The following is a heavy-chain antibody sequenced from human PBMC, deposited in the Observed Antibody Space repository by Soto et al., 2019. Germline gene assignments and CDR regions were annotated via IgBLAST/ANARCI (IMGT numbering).Heavy chain of an antibody. CDR2: IYYSGST. D-gene: IGHD5-18*01. CDR3: ARNKQRYNYDIDY. V-gene: IGHV4-39*01. CDR1: GGSISSTSYY. Sequence: SETLSLTCTVSGGSISSTSYYWGWIRQPPGKGLEWIGNIYYSGSTYYNPSLTSRVTISVDTSKNQFSLKLSSVTAADTSVYYCARNKQRYNYDIDYWGLGTLVTVSS. J-gene: IGHJ4*02.